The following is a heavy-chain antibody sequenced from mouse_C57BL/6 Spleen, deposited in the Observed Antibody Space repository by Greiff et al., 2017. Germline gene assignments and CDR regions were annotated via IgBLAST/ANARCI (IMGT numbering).Heavy chain of an antibody. D-gene: IGHD3-2*02. V-gene: IGHV1-66*01. Sequence: VQLQQSGPELVKPGASVKISCKASGYSFTSYYIHWVTQRPGQGLEWIGWIYPGSGNNQYNEKFKGKATLTADPSSSTAYMQLSSLTSEDSAVYYCARGGDSSGYWFAYWGQGTLVTGSA. CDR1: GYSFTSYY. J-gene: IGHJ3*01. CDR3: ARGGDSSGYWFAY. CDR2: IYPGSGNN.